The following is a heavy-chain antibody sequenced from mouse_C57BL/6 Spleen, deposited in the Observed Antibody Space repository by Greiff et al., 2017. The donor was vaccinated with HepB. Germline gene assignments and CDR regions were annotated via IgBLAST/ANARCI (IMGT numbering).Heavy chain of an antibody. CDR1: GYTFTSYW. V-gene: IGHV1-64*01. D-gene: IGHD1-1*01. J-gene: IGHJ4*01. CDR2: IHPNSGST. CDR3: ARLGSSYAMDY. Sequence: QVQLQQPGAELVKPGASVKLSCKASGYTFTSYWMHWVKQRPGQGLEWIGMIHPNSGSTNYNEKFKSKATLTVDKSSSTAYMQLSSLTSEDSAVYYCARLGSSYAMDYWGQGTSLTVSS.